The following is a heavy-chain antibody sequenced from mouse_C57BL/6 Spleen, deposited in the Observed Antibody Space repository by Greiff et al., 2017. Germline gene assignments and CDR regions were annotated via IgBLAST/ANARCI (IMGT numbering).Heavy chain of an antibody. D-gene: IGHD2-1*01. CDR3: ARPGGNYFYAMDY. CDR1: GFSLTSYG. CDR2: IWSDGST. Sequence: VQLQQSGPGLVAPSQSLSITCTVSGFSLTSYGVHWVRQPPGKGLEWLVVIWSDGSTTYNSALKSRLSISKDNSKSQVFLKMNSLQTDDTAMYYCARPGGNYFYAMDYWGQGTSVTVSS. V-gene: IGHV2-6*03. J-gene: IGHJ4*01.